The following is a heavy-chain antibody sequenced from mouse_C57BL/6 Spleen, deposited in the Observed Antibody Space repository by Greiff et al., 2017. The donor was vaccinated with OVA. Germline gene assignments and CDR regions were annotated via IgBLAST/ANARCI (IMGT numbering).Heavy chain of an antibody. D-gene: IGHD1-1*01. V-gene: IGHV1-52*01. CDR1: GYTFTSYW. CDR3: ARSGYGSRYYAMDY. J-gene: IGHJ4*01. CDR2: IDPSDSET. Sequence: QVQLKQPGAELVRPGSSVKLSCKASGYTFTSYWMHWVKQRPIQGLEWIGNIDPSDSETHYNQKFKDKATLTVDKSSSTAYMQLSSLTSEDSAVYYCARSGYGSRYYAMDYWGQGTSVTVSS.